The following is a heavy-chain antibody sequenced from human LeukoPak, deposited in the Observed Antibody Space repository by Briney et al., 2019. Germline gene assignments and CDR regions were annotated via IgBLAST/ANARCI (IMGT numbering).Heavy chain of an antibody. CDR1: GYTFTSNY. V-gene: IGHV1-18*04. Sequence: GASVKVSCKASGYTFTSNYIHWVRQAPGQGLEWMGWISAYNGNTNYAQKLQGRVTMTTDTSTSTAYMELRSLRSDDTAVYYCAATYYDFWSGTAGLQHWGQGTLVTVSS. D-gene: IGHD3-3*01. J-gene: IGHJ1*01. CDR2: ISAYNGNT. CDR3: AATYYDFWSGTAGLQH.